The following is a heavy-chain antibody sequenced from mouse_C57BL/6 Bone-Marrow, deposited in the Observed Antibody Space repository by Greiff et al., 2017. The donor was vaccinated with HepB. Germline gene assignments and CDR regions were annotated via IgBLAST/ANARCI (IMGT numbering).Heavy chain of an antibody. D-gene: IGHD3-2*02. CDR2: IDPSDSYT. V-gene: IGHV1-50*01. J-gene: IGHJ2*01. CDR3: ARQGYAY. Sequence: VQLQQPGAELVKPGASVKLSCKASGYTFTSYWMQWVKQRPGQGLEWIGEIDPSDSYTNYNQKFKGKATLTVDTSSSTAYMQLSSLTSEDSAVYYCARQGYAYWGQGTTLTVSS. CDR1: GYTFTSYW.